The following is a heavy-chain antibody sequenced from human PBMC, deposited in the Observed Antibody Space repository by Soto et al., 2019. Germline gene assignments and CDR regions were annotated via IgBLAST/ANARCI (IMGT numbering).Heavy chain of an antibody. J-gene: IGHJ5*02. V-gene: IGHV3-23*01. CDR2: ISGSGGST. Sequence: GGSLRLSCAASGFTFSSYAMSWVRQSPGKGLEWVSAISGSGGSTYYADSVKGRFTISRDNSKNTLYLQMNSLRAEDTAVYYCAKDRGNWNYVDWFDPWGQGTLVTVSS. D-gene: IGHD1-7*01. CDR1: GFTFSSYA. CDR3: AKDRGNWNYVDWFDP.